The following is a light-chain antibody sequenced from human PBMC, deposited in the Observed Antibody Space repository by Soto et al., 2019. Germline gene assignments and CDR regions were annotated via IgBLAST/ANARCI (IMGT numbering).Light chain of an antibody. J-gene: IGKJ1*01. Sequence: DLQMTQSPSTLSASVGDRVTITCRASQSISSWLAWYQQKPGKAPNLLIYDASNLESGVPSRFSGSGSGTEFTLTISSLQPDDFATYYCQQYNSYQWTFGQGTKVDIK. V-gene: IGKV1-5*01. CDR3: QQYNSYQWT. CDR2: DAS. CDR1: QSISSW.